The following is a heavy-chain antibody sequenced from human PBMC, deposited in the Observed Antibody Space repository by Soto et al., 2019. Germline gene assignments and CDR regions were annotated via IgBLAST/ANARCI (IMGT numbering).Heavy chain of an antibody. V-gene: IGHV3-23*01. D-gene: IGHD3-22*01. CDR2: ISGSGGST. CDR1: GFTFSSYA. Sequence: EVQLLESGGGLVQPGGSLRLSCAASGFTFSSYAMSWVRQAPGKGLEWVSAISGSGGSTYYAVSVKGRFTISRDNSKNTLDLKMDSLGAEDTAVYYCAKDLGGYVSYWGQGTLVTVSS. CDR3: AKDLGGYVSY. J-gene: IGHJ4*02.